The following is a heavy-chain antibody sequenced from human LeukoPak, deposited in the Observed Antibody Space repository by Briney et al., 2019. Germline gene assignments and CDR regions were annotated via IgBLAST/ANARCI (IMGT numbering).Heavy chain of an antibody. CDR3: ARGVLNGWSRDYYYGMDV. CDR1: GFTFSSYA. Sequence: PGGSLRLSCAASGFTFSSYAMSWVRQAPGKGLEWVSAISGSGGSTYYADSVKGRFTISRDNSKNTLYLQMDSLRAEDTAVYYCARGVLNGWSRDYYYGMDVWGQGTTVTVSS. J-gene: IGHJ6*02. CDR2: ISGSGGST. V-gene: IGHV3-23*01. D-gene: IGHD6-19*01.